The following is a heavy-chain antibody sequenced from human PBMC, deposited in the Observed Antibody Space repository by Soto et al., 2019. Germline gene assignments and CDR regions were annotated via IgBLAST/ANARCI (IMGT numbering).Heavy chain of an antibody. Sequence: GGSLRLSCAASGFTVSSNYMSWVRQVPGKGLTWVSRISDDGSTATYADSVKGRFVISRDNAKNSLYLEMNTLRADDSGLYYCARGPRVSSTGTGAHWGRGTLVTVSS. CDR2: ISDDGSTA. J-gene: IGHJ4*02. CDR1: GFTVSSNY. D-gene: IGHD1-1*01. V-gene: IGHV3-74*01. CDR3: ARGPRVSSTGTGAH.